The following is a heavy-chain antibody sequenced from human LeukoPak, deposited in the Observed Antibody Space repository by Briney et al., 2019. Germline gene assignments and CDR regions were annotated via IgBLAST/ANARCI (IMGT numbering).Heavy chain of an antibody. D-gene: IGHD5-18*01. J-gene: IGHJ4*02. CDR3: ARSPYSYGLLYYFDY. CDR1: GGSISSYY. Sequence: SETLSLTCTVSGGSISSYYWSWIRQPPGKGLEWIGYIYTSGSTNYNPSLKSRVTISVDTSKNQFSLKLSPVTAADTAVYYCARSPYSYGLLYYFDYWGQGTLVTVSS. CDR2: IYTSGST. V-gene: IGHV4-4*09.